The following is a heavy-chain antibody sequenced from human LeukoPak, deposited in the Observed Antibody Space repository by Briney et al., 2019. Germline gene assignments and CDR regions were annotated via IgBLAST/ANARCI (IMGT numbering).Heavy chain of an antibody. Sequence: SETLSLTCAVYGGSFSGYYWSWIRQPPGKGLEWIGEINHSGSTNYNPSLKSRVTISVDTSKNQFSLKLSSVTAADTAVYYCARRYYYDSSGYWGYYYYGMDVWGQGTTVTVSS. CDR1: GGSFSGYY. D-gene: IGHD3-22*01. J-gene: IGHJ6*02. CDR2: INHSGST. CDR3: ARRYYYDSSGYWGYYYYGMDV. V-gene: IGHV4-34*01.